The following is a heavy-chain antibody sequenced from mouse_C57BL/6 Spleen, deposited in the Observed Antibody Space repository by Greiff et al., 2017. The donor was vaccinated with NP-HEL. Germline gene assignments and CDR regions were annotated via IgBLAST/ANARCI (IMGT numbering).Heavy chain of an antibody. V-gene: IGHV1-82*01. CDR1: GYAFSSSW. D-gene: IGHD1-1*01. CDR2: IYPGDGDT. J-gene: IGHJ1*03. CDR3: ASPTTDWYFDV. Sequence: QVQLQQSGPELVKPGASVKISCKASGYAFSSSWMNRVKQRPGKGLEWIGRIYPGDGDTNYNGKFKGKATLTADKSSSTAYMQLSSLTSEDSAVYFCASPTTDWYFDVWGTGTTVTVSS.